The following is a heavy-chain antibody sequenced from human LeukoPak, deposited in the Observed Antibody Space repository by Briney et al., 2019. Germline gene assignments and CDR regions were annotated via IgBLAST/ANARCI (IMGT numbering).Heavy chain of an antibody. CDR3: AKKALPRPDGDY. CDR2: ISGSGGST. Sequence: HPGGSLRLSCAASGFTFSDYYMSWIRQAPGKGLEWVSAISGSGGSTYYADSVKGRFTISRDNSKNTLYLQMNSLRAEDTAVYYCAKKALPRPDGDYWGQGTLVTVSS. J-gene: IGHJ4*02. CDR1: GFTFSDYY. V-gene: IGHV3-23*01. D-gene: IGHD2-15*01.